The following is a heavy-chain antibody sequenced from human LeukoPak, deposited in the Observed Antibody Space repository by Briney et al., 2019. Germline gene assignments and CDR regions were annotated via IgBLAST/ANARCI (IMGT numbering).Heavy chain of an antibody. V-gene: IGHV4-39*01. Sequence: SETLSLTGTVPGGSISSSRYYWGWIRQPPGKGLEWIGSIYYSGSTYYNPSLKSRVTISVDTSKNQFSLKLNSVTAADTAVYYCARSSGWHLLLLDYWGQGTLVTVSS. J-gene: IGHJ4*02. CDR2: IYYSGST. D-gene: IGHD6-25*01. CDR1: GGSISSSRYY. CDR3: ARSSGWHLLLLDY.